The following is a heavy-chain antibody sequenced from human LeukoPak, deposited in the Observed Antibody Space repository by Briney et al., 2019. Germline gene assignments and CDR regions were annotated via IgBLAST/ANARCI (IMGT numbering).Heavy chain of an antibody. CDR3: AKPDSSSWYPEYFQH. CDR1: GFTFSSYA. V-gene: IGHV3-30*04. CDR2: ISYDGSNK. D-gene: IGHD6-13*01. J-gene: IGHJ1*01. Sequence: GGSLRLSCAASGFTFSSYAMHWVRQAPGGGLEWVAVISYDGSNKYYADSVKGRFTICRDNSKNTLYLKMNSLRAEDMDVYYSAKPDSSSWYPEYFQHWGQGTLVTVSS.